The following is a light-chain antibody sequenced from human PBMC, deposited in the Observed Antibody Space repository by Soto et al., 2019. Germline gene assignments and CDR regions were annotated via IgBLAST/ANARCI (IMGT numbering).Light chain of an antibody. J-gene: IGLJ2*01. V-gene: IGLV2-14*01. CDR1: SSDVGGYNY. CDR2: DVS. CDR3: SSYTSSSPLV. Sequence: QSALTQTASVSGSPGQSITISCTGTSSDVGGYNYVSWYQQHPGKAPKLMIYDVSNRPSGVSNRFSGSKSGNTASLTISGLQAEDEADYYCSSYTSSSPLVFGGGTKVTVL.